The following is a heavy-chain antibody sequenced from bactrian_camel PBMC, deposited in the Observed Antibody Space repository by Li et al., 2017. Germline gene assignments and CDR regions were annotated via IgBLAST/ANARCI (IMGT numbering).Heavy chain of an antibody. V-gene: IGHV3S1*01. CDR2: IDTGGGNT. Sequence: VQLVESGGGLVQAGGSLRLSCAVSGYTYSPYCMGWFRQIPGKGLEWVSGIDTGGGNTYYADSVKGRFTVSLDNAKNTLYLQMNSLRPEDTAMYYCAASLGKTYCSEAYFLSRLRPNFGFMGQGTQVTVS. D-gene: IGHD2*01. CDR1: GYTYSPYC. J-gene: IGHJ4*01.